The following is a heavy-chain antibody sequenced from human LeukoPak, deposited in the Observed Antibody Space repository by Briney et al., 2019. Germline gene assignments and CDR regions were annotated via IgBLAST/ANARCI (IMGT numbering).Heavy chain of an antibody. Sequence: PSETLSLTCTVSGGSISSSSYYWGWIRQPPGKGLEWIGSIYYSGSTYYNPSLKSRVTISVDTSKNQFSLKLSSVTAADTAMYYCARRDWIVVVVAATGDAFDIWGQGTMVTVSS. D-gene: IGHD2-15*01. J-gene: IGHJ3*02. CDR2: IYYSGST. CDR3: ARRDWIVVVVAATGDAFDI. CDR1: GGSISSSSYY. V-gene: IGHV4-39*01.